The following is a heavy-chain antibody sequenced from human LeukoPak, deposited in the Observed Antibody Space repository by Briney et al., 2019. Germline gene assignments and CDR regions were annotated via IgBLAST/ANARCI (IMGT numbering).Heavy chain of an antibody. Sequence: GGSLRLSCAASGFTFSSYSMNWVRQAPGKGLEWVSYISSSSSTIYYADSVKGRFTISRDNAKNSLYLQMNSLRAEDTAVYYCARSHLPWFGEFEDDAFDIWGQGTMVTVSS. CDR1: GFTFSSYS. V-gene: IGHV3-48*04. D-gene: IGHD3-10*01. J-gene: IGHJ3*02. CDR2: ISSSSSTI. CDR3: ARSHLPWFGEFEDDAFDI.